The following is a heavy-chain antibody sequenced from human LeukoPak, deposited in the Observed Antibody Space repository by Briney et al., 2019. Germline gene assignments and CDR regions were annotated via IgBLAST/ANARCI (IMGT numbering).Heavy chain of an antibody. V-gene: IGHV1-69*01. Sequence: SVKVSCKASGGTFSSYAISWVRQAPGQGLEWMGGIIPIFGTANYAQKFQGRVTITADESTSTAYMELSSLRSEDTAVYYCARSHASPDIVVVPAAIEEKELYYYYGMDVWGQGTTVTVSS. D-gene: IGHD2-2*02. CDR3: ARSHASPDIVVVPAAIEEKELYYYYGMDV. CDR1: GGTFSSYA. CDR2: IIPIFGTA. J-gene: IGHJ6*02.